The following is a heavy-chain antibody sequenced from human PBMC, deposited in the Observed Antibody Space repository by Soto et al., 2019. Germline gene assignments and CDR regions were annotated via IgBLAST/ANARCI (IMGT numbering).Heavy chain of an antibody. CDR2: INPNSGGT. CDR1: GYTFTGYY. Sequence: GASVKVSCKASGYTFTGYYMHWVRQAPGQGLEWMGWINPNSGGTNYAQKFQGWITMTRDTSISTAYMELSRLRSDDTAVYYCARDRDSSSFDGMDVWGQGTTVTVSS. D-gene: IGHD6-13*01. V-gene: IGHV1-2*04. CDR3: ARDRDSSSFDGMDV. J-gene: IGHJ6*02.